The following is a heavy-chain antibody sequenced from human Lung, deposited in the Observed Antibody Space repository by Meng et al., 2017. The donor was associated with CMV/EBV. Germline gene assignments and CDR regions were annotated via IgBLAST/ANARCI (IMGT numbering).Heavy chain of an antibody. V-gene: IGHV3-30-3*01. Sequence: GESXKISCAASGFTFSSYAMHWVRQAPGKGLEWVAVISYDGSNKYYADSVKGRFTISRDNSKNTLYLQMNSLRAEDTAVYYWARDGGYCSSTSCYEGGWFDPXGQGXLVTVSS. CDR3: ARDGGYCSSTSCYEGGWFDP. CDR1: GFTFSSYA. D-gene: IGHD2-2*01. CDR2: ISYDGSNK. J-gene: IGHJ5*02.